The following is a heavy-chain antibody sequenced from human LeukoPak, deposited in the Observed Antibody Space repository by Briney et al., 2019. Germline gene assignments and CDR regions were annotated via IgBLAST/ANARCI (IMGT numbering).Heavy chain of an antibody. CDR3: ARVSPGYYYYMDV. J-gene: IGHJ6*03. CDR2: IDHAGTT. V-gene: IGHV4-39*07. Sequence: SETLSLTCVVSGGSIITNDYWWGWIRQPPGKGLEWIGTIDHAGTTFYNVSLKSRVTISVDTSKNQFSLKLSSVTAADTAVYYCARVSPGYYYYMDVWGKGTTVTVSS. D-gene: IGHD5/OR15-5a*01. CDR1: GGSIITNDYW.